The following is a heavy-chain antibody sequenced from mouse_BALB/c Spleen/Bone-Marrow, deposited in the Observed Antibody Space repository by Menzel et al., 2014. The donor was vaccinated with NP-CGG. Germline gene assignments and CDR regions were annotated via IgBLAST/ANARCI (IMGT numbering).Heavy chain of an antibody. J-gene: IGHJ4*01. V-gene: IGHV14-3*02. CDR3: ARYGNGLMDY. D-gene: IGHD2-1*01. CDR1: GFNIKDTY. CDR2: IDTANGNT. Sequence: EVKLMESGAELVKPGASVKLSCTASGFNIKDTYMHWVKQRPEQGLEWIGRIDTANGNTKYDPKFQGKATITADTSSNTAYLQLSSLTSEDTAVYYCARYGNGLMDYWGRGTSVTVSS.